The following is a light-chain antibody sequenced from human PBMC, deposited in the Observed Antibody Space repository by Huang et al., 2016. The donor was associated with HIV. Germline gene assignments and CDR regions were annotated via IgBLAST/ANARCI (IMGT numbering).Light chain of an antibody. V-gene: IGKV1-39*01. CDR2: AS. CDR1: QSVGNS. Sequence: DIQMTQSPSSLSASVGDRFTITCRTSQSVGNSLNWYQQKPGKAPELLIYASSLQACVSSRFSGSGSGTDFTLIISSLQPEDFATYYCQQSYISPWTFGQGTKVDLK. CDR3: QQSYISPWT. J-gene: IGKJ1*01.